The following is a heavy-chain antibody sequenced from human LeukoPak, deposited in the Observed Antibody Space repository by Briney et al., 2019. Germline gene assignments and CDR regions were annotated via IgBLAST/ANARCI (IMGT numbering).Heavy chain of an antibody. Sequence: PSETLSLTCTVSGGSIGSYYWSWIRQPPGKGLEWIGYIYYSGSTNYNPSLKSRVTISVDTSKNLFSLKLSSVTAADTAVYYCARDGPYYYDSSGYGAFDIWGQGTMVTVSS. CDR2: IYYSGST. D-gene: IGHD3-22*01. CDR3: ARDGPYYYDSSGYGAFDI. J-gene: IGHJ3*02. CDR1: GGSIGSYY. V-gene: IGHV4-59*01.